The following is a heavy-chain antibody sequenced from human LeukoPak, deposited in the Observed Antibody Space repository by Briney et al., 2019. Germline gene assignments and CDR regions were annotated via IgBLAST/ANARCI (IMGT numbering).Heavy chain of an antibody. V-gene: IGHV4-38-2*02. Sequence: SETLSLTCTVSGYSISSGYYWGWIRQPPGKGLEWIGSIYHSGSTYYNPSLKSRVTISVDTSKNQFSLKLSSVTAADTAVYYCARWRGADTAMVTYYDAFDIWGQGTMVTVSS. CDR1: GYSISSGYY. D-gene: IGHD5-18*01. CDR2: IYHSGST. J-gene: IGHJ3*02. CDR3: ARWRGADTAMVTYYDAFDI.